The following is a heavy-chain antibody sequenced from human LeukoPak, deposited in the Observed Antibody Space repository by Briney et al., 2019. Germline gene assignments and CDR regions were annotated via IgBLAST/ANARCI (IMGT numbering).Heavy chain of an antibody. CDR3: ARTYDSPGYYSPDYYYMDV. CDR1: GGSISSSSYY. V-gene: IGHV4-39*07. D-gene: IGHD3-22*01. Sequence: PSETLSLTCTVSGGSISSSSYYWGWIRQPPGTGLEWIGSIYYSGSTYYNPSLKSRVTISVDTSKNQFSLKLSSVTAADTAVYYCARTYDSPGYYSPDYYYMDVWGKGTTVTISS. CDR2: IYYSGST. J-gene: IGHJ6*03.